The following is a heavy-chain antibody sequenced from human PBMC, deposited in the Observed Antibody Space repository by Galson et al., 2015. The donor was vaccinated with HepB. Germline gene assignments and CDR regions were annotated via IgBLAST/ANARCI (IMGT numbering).Heavy chain of an antibody. CDR3: ARDWSGSGSPTLDY. Sequence: SCKASGYTFTSYAMHWVRQAPGQRLEWMGWINAGNGNTKYSQKFQGRVTITRDTSASTAYMELSSLRSEDTAVYYCARDWSGSGSPTLDYWGQGTLVTVSS. CDR1: GYTFTSYA. CDR2: INAGNGNT. J-gene: IGHJ4*02. V-gene: IGHV1-3*01. D-gene: IGHD3-10*01.